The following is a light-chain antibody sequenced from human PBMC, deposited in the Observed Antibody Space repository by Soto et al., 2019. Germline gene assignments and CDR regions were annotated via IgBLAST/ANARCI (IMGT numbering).Light chain of an antibody. J-gene: IGKJ1*01. CDR3: QQSYITPRI. Sequence: IQMIQSPFSLVASAGARLTLSCQASQSVRDYVNWYQKRTGKATNLLIYAASTLHSGVPSRVSGSGSGTFVTLTINGLQPEEWATDDGQQSYITPRIFGQGTKVDIK. CDR2: AAS. CDR1: QSVRDY. V-gene: IGKV1-39*01.